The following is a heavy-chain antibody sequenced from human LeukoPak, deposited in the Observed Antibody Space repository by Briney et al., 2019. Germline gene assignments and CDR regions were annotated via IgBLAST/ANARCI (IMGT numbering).Heavy chain of an antibody. Sequence: GGSLRLSCTASKFTFSHYGMQWVRQAPGKGLEWVAVISSDGSIKVYADSVKGRFTLSRDNSNNTVDLQMNSLRAEDTAVYYCVKEYHSRGFGAYFDYWGQGTLVTVSS. J-gene: IGHJ4*02. D-gene: IGHD3-3*01. CDR3: VKEYHSRGFGAYFDY. CDR2: ISSDGSIK. V-gene: IGHV3-30*18. CDR1: KFTFSHYG.